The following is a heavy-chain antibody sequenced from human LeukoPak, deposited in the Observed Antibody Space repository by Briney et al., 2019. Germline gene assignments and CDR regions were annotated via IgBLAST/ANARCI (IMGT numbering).Heavy chain of an antibody. CDR2: ISSSGSTI. CDR3: ARGRDIVVVVAAAYFDY. J-gene: IGHJ4*02. D-gene: IGHD2-15*01. CDR1: GFTFSSYE. V-gene: IGHV3-48*03. Sequence: GGSLRLSCAASGFTFSSYEMNWVRQAPGNGLDWVSYISSSGSTIYYADSVKGRFTISRDNAKNSLYLQMNSLRAEDTAVYYCARGRDIVVVVAAAYFDYWGQGTLVTVSS.